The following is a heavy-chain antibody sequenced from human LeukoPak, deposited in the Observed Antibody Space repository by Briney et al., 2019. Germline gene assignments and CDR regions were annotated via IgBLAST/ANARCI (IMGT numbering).Heavy chain of an antibody. Sequence: GGSLRLSCAASGFTFSSYSMNWVRQAPGKGLEWVSSISSSSSYTYYADSVKGRFTISRDNAKNSLYLQMNSLRAEDTAVYYCARDPVSGYYFPYWGLGTLVTVSS. CDR2: ISSSSSYT. V-gene: IGHV3-21*01. D-gene: IGHD3-22*01. CDR1: GFTFSSYS. J-gene: IGHJ4*02. CDR3: ARDPVSGYYFPY.